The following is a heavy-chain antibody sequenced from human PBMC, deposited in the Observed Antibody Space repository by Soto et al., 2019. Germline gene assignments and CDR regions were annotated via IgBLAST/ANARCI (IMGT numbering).Heavy chain of an antibody. D-gene: IGHD6-13*01. Sequence: PGGSLRLSCGVSGFTVTSNGVSWVRQAPGKGLEWVSSISSSSDYIYYADSMKGRVTISRDNAKNSLFLDMNSLTGEDTAVYYCARARVYATGPLDFWGQGTLVTVSS. CDR3: ARARVYATGPLDF. J-gene: IGHJ4*02. CDR2: ISSSSDYI. V-gene: IGHV3-21*06. CDR1: GFTVTSNG.